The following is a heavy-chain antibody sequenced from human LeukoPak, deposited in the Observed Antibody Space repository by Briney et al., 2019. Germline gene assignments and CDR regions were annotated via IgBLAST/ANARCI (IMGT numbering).Heavy chain of an antibody. Sequence: SEALSLTCTVSGGSISSGDYYWSWIRQPPGKGLERIGYIYYSGSTYYNPSLKSRVTISVDTSKNQFSLKLSSVTAADTAVYYCAREVVSTQYFDYWGQGTLVTVSS. D-gene: IGHD5/OR15-5a*01. J-gene: IGHJ4*02. V-gene: IGHV4-30-4*01. CDR2: IYYSGST. CDR1: GGSISSGDYY. CDR3: AREVVSTQYFDY.